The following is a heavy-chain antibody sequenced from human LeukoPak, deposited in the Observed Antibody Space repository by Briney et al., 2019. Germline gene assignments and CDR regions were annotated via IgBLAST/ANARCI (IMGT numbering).Heavy chain of an antibody. V-gene: IGHV3-30*18. J-gene: IGHJ6*02. D-gene: IGHD1-1*01. CDR2: ISYDGVNK. CDR1: GFTFSNYG. CDR3: AKLRELVTYYYYYGLDV. Sequence: GGSLRLSCAASGFTFSNYGMHWVRQAPGKGLEWVTLISYDGVNKYYADSVKGRFTISRDNSKNTLYLRMNSLRVEDTALYYCAKLRELVTYYYYYGLDVWGQGTTVTVSS.